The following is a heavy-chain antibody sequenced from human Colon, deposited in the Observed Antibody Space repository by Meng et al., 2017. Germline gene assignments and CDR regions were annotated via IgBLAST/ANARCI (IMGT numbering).Heavy chain of an antibody. CDR3: ARSPRGMD. CDR2: IYSGGST. D-gene: IGHD2-8*01. V-gene: IGHV3-66*02. Sequence: GGSLRLSCAASGFTVGRNHMSWVRQAPGKGLEWVSVIYSGGSTSYPESVKGRFTISRDNSKNTLYLQMNSLRPEDTAVYYCARSPRGMDWGQGTLVTVSS. CDR1: GFTVGRNH. J-gene: IGHJ4*02.